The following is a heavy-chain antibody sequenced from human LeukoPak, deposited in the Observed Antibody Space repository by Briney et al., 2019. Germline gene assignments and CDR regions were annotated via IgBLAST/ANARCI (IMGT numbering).Heavy chain of an antibody. V-gene: IGHV3-48*04. J-gene: IGHJ6*02. CDR1: GFTFSNAW. Sequence: GGSLRLSCAASGFTFSNAWMSWVRQAPGKGLEWVSYISSSSSTIYYADSVKGRFTISRDNAKNSLYLQMNSLRAEDTAVYYCARGAITEMAIVYYYYGMDVWGQGTTVTVSS. CDR3: ARGAITEMAIVYYYYGMDV. D-gene: IGHD5-24*01. CDR2: ISSSSSTI.